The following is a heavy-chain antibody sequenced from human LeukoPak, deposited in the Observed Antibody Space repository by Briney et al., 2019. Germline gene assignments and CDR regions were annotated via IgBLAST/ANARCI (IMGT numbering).Heavy chain of an antibody. CDR1: GFTFSTYT. D-gene: IGHD6-19*01. CDR2: ITTTSTYI. CDR3: ARSSGWPSYLDY. J-gene: IGHJ4*02. Sequence: PGGSLRLSCAASGFTFSTYTMTWVRQAPGKGLEWVSSITTTSTYIHYTDSVKGRFTISRDNAKNSLYLQMNSLRAEDTAVYYCARSSGWPSYLDYWGQGTLVTVSS. V-gene: IGHV3-21*01.